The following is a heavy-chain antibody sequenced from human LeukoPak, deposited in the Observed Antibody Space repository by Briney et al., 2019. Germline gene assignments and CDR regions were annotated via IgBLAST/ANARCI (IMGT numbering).Heavy chain of an antibody. CDR1: GYTFTSYG. Sequence: ASVKVSCKASGYTFTSYGISWVRQAPGQGLEWMGWISAYNGNTNYAQKLQGRVTMTTETSTSTVYMELSSLRSEDTAVYYCARAQSGSYLGNWFDPWGQGTLVTVSS. CDR3: ARAQSGSYLGNWFDP. V-gene: IGHV1-18*01. CDR2: ISAYNGNT. J-gene: IGHJ5*02. D-gene: IGHD1-26*01.